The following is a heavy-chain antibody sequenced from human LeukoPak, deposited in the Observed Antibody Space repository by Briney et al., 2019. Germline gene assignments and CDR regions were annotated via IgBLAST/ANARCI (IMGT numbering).Heavy chain of an antibody. J-gene: IGHJ4*02. CDR2: INHSGST. D-gene: IGHD4-17*01. V-gene: IGHV4-34*01. CDR1: GGSFSGYY. Sequence: SETLSLTCAVYGGSFSGYYWSWIRQPPGKGLEWIGEINHSGSTNYNPSLKSRVTISVDTSKNQFSLKLSSVTAADTAVYYCARQGGYGDYSGWGQGTLVTVSS. CDR3: ARQGGYGDYSG.